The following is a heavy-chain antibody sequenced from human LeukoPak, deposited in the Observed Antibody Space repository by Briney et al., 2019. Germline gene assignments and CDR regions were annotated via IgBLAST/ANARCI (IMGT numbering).Heavy chain of an antibody. Sequence: GGSLRLSCAASGFTFSDYYMSWIRQAPGKGLEWVSVIYYDGGTYYADSVKGRFTISRDISKNTLYLQMNSLRVEDTAMYYCSRDQGRDGYNWGQGTLVTVSS. CDR2: IYYDGGT. CDR1: GFTFSDYY. V-gene: IGHV3-66*01. D-gene: IGHD5-24*01. J-gene: IGHJ4*02. CDR3: SRDQGRDGYN.